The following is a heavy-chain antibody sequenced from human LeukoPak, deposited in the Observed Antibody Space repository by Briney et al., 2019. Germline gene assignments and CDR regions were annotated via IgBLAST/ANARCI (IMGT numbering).Heavy chain of an antibody. CDR1: GGSISSGGYS. J-gene: IGHJ5*02. V-gene: IGHV4-34*01. CDR2: INHSGST. Sequence: SETLSLTCAVSGGSISSGGYSWSWIRQPPGKGLEWIGEINHSGSTNYNPSLKSRVTISVDTSKNQFSLKLSSVTAADTAVYYCARGQLWGRLWFDPWGQGTLVTVSS. CDR3: ARGQLWGRLWFDP. D-gene: IGHD3-16*01.